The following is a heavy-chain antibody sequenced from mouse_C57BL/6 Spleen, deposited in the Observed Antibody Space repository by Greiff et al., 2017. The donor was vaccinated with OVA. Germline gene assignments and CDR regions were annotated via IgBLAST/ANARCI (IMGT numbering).Heavy chain of an antibody. J-gene: IGHJ2*01. D-gene: IGHD1-1*01. Sequence: EVQLVESGGGLVKPGGSLKLSCAASGFTFSSYAMSWVRQTPEKRLEWVATISDGGSYTYYPDNVKGRFTISRDNAKNNLYLQMSHLKSEDTAMYYCARDHYGSSHFDYWGQGTTLTVSS. CDR3: ARDHYGSSHFDY. CDR2: ISDGGSYT. CDR1: GFTFSSYA. V-gene: IGHV5-4*01.